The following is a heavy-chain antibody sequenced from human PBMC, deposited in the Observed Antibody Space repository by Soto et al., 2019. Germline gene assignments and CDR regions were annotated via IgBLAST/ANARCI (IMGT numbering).Heavy chain of an antibody. D-gene: IGHD1-1*01. CDR1: GYTLTELS. CDR2: FDPEDGET. CDR3: ATDLKRDGFKPLGD. V-gene: IGHV1-24*01. Sequence: QVQLVQSGAEVKKPGASVKVSCKVSGYTLTELSMHWVRQAPGKGLEWMGGFDPEDGETIYAQKFQGRVTLTGDTSTDTGYMELSSLRSEDTAVYYCATDLKRDGFKPLGDWGQGTLVTVSS. J-gene: IGHJ4*02.